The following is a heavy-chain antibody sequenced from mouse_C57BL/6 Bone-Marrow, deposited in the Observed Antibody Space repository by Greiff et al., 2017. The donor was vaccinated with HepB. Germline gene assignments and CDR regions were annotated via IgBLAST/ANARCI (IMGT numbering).Heavy chain of an antibody. CDR1: GYTFTDYY. V-gene: IGHV1-76*01. Sequence: QVQLQQSGAELVRPGASVKLSCKASGYTFTDYYINWVKQRPGQGLEWIARIYPGGGNTYYNEKFKGKATLTAEKSSSTAYMQLSSLTSEDSAVYVGARTDCADYFDKECQGTTLTVSS. CDR2: IYPGGGNT. J-gene: IGHJ2*01. CDR3: ARTDCADYFDK.